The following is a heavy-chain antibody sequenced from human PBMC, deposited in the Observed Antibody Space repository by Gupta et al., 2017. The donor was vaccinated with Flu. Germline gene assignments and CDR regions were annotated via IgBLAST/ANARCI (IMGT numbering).Heavy chain of an antibody. V-gene: IGHV5-10-1*01. D-gene: IGHD2-15*01. CDR3: ARRPSFHSSGVYDDGFDI. CDR1: GFTFTNYW. Sequence: EVQLVQSGAEVKKLGESLKISCKVAGFTFTNYWITWVRQVPGKGLEWLGRVDLSDSYTSYSPSSKGHVTISADKSVDTVYLEWGGLEASDAAIYYCARRPSFHSSGVYDDGFDIWGQGTMVTLSS. CDR2: VDLSDSYT. J-gene: IGHJ3*02.